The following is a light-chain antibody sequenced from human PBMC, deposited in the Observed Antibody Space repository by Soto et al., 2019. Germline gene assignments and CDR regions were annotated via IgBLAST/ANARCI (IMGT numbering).Light chain of an antibody. Sequence: DIVMTQSPDSLAVSLGERATINCKSSQSILKSSNNKNYVAWYQQKPRQPPKLLINWASTRESGVPDRFSGSGSGTYFTLTISSLQAEDVAVYYCQQYYGSPLTFGQGTKVEIK. CDR1: QSILKSSNNKNY. CDR3: QQYYGSPLT. V-gene: IGKV4-1*01. CDR2: WAS. J-gene: IGKJ1*01.